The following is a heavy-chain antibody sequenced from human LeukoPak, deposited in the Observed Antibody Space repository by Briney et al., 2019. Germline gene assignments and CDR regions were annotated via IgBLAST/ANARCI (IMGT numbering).Heavy chain of an antibody. CDR3: AADLSNPRMGASYLDS. D-gene: IGHD3-16*01. Sequence: SVKVSCKASGFTSTNFAVQWVRQARGQRLEWIGWIIVGSGATKCAQDFQERVTITRDLSTGTLYMELRSLTSEDTAVYYCAADLSNPRMGASYLDSWGQGTLVTVSS. CDR2: IIVGSGAT. CDR1: GFTSTNFA. J-gene: IGHJ4*02. V-gene: IGHV1-58*01.